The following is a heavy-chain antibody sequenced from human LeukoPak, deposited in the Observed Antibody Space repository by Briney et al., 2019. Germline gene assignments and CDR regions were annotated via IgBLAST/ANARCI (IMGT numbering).Heavy chain of an antibody. J-gene: IGHJ6*02. V-gene: IGHV3-23*01. D-gene: IGHD3-3*01. Sequence: QTGGSLRLSCAASGFTFSSYAMTWVRQAPGKGLEWVSTITGNGVTTYYTDSVKGQFTISRDNSNNTLYLQMNSLRAEDTAVYYCAKDLTESWSGAPRYYYGMDVWGQGTTVTVCS. CDR3: AKDLTESWSGAPRYYYGMDV. CDR1: GFTFSSYA. CDR2: ITGNGVTT.